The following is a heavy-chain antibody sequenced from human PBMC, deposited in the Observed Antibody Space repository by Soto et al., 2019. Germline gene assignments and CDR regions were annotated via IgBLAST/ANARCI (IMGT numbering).Heavy chain of an antibody. J-gene: IGHJ6*02. CDR1: GFTFSSYA. V-gene: IGHV3-64D*08. CDR2: ISSNGGST. CDR3: VKDGPAASSWYDQALGYYYGMDV. D-gene: IGHD6-13*01. Sequence: GGSLRLSCSASGFTFSSYAMHWVRQAPGKGLEYVSGISSNGGSTYYADSVKGRFTISRDNSKNTLYLQMSSLRAEDTAVYYCVKDGPAASSWYDQALGYYYGMDVWGQGTTVTVSS.